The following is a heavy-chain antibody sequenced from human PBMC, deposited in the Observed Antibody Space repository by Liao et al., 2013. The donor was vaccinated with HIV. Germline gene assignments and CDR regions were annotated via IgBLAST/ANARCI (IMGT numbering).Heavy chain of an antibody. CDR2: IYTSGTT. Sequence: QVQLQESGPGLVKPSQTLSLTCTVSGGSISSGSYYWSWIRQPAGKGLEWIGRIYTSGTTNYNPSLKSRVTMSVDTSKNQFSLKLSSVTAADTAVYYCARIGVGGSGTYALYYFDYWGQGTLVTVSS. D-gene: IGHD3-10*01. V-gene: IGHV4-61*02. CDR1: GGSISSGSYY. CDR3: ARIGVGGSGTYALYYFDY. J-gene: IGHJ4*02.